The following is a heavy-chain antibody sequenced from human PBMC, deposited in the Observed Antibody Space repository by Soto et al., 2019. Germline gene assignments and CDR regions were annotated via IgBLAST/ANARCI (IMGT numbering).Heavy chain of an antibody. J-gene: IGHJ6*03. CDR3: AKRNCIAMVRGVIIPYYYYDMDV. Sequence: GGSLRLSCAASGFTFSSYAMSWVRQAPGKGLEWVSAISGSGGSTYYADSVKGRFTISRDNSKNTLYLQMNSLRAEDTAVLYCAKRNCIAMVRGVIIPYYYYDMDVWGKGTTVTVSS. V-gene: IGHV3-23*01. CDR2: ISGSGGST. CDR1: GFTFSSYA. D-gene: IGHD3-10*01.